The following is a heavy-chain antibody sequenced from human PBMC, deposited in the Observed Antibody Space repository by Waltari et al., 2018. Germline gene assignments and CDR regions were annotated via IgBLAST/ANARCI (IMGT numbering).Heavy chain of an antibody. CDR3: ARAAAPGKGAHWFDP. CDR2: MNPNSGNT. Sequence: QVQLVQSGAEVKQPGASLKVSCKTFGYTFTNYDINWLRQGPGQRIEWMGWMNPNSGNTGFAQDFQDRLIMTANNAITTAYMELTGLTSGDTAVYYCARAAAPGKGAHWFDPWGQGTLVTVSS. V-gene: IGHV1-8*01. D-gene: IGHD6-13*01. CDR1: GYTFTNYD. J-gene: IGHJ5*02.